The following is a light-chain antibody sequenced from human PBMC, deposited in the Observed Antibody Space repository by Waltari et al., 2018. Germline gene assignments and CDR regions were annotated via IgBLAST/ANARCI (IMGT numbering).Light chain of an antibody. Sequence: DIQMTQSPSSLSASLGERVTITCRTSQSINNFLNWYRQRPGKAPELLIYSASNLQSGVPSRFSSSVSGSDFTLIISKLQRDDFGTYYCQQTYTLSYTFGQGTKLEIK. CDR2: SAS. CDR3: QQTYTLSYT. V-gene: IGKV1-39*01. J-gene: IGKJ2*01. CDR1: QSINNF.